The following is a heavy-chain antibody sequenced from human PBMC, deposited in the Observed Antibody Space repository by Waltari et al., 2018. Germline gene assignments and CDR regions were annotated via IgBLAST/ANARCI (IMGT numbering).Heavy chain of an antibody. CDR3: AHRRVLMVRGVGYLRAPNGFDP. J-gene: IGHJ5*02. V-gene: IGHV2-5*01. Sequence: QITLKESGPTLVKPTQTLTLTCTFSGFSLSTSGVGVGWIRQPPGKALEWLALIYWNDDKRYSPALKSRLTITKDTSKNQVVLTRTNMDPVDTATYYCAHRRVLMVRGVGYLRAPNGFDPWGQGTLVIVSS. CDR2: IYWNDDK. D-gene: IGHD3-10*01. CDR1: GFSLSTSGVG.